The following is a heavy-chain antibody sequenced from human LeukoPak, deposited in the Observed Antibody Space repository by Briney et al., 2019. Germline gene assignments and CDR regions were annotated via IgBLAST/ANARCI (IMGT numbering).Heavy chain of an antibody. Sequence: ASVKVSCKASGYTFTGYYMHWVRQAPGQGLEWMGWINVNSGGTNYAQKFQGRVTMTRATSTSTAYMELSRLRSDDTAVYYCARDVRLYVSNGHWYFYLWGRGTLVTVSS. V-gene: IGHV1-2*02. D-gene: IGHD3-22*01. J-gene: IGHJ2*01. CDR2: INVNSGGT. CDR1: GYTFTGYY. CDR3: ARDVRLYVSNGHWYFYL.